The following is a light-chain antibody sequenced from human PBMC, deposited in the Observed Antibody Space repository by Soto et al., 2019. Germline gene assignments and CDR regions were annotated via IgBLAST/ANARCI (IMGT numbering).Light chain of an antibody. J-gene: IGKJ1*01. CDR3: QQSYTSWWT. CDR1: QSFSTQ. Sequence: DIQMTQSPSSLSASVGDRVSITCRASQSFSTQLSWYQQKPGKAPKLLIYAASSLQSCVPSRFTGSGSGTDFTLTISSLQPEDLAIYYCQQSYTSWWTFCQGTKGEIK. V-gene: IGKV1-39*01. CDR2: AAS.